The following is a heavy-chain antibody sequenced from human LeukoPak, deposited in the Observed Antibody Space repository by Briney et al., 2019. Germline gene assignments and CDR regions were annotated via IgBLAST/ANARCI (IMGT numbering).Heavy chain of an antibody. Sequence: GGSLRLSCAASGFTVSSYAITWVRPAPGKGLEWVSSIRSTGDSTFYADSVKGRFTISRDNSKNTVYLLMNSLRTEDTAVYYCGRSRRINASLYYYMDVWGKGTTVTVSS. CDR1: GFTVSSYA. J-gene: IGHJ6*03. CDR2: IRSTGDST. CDR3: GRSRRINASLYYYMDV. V-gene: IGHV3-23*01. D-gene: IGHD2-15*01.